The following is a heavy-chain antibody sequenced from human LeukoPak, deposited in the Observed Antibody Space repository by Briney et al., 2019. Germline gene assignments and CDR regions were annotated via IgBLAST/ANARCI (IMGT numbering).Heavy chain of an antibody. CDR1: GFTFSSYS. D-gene: IGHD3-10*01. CDR2: ISSNGGST. Sequence: GGSPRLSCAASGFTFSSYSMHWVRQAPGKGLEYISAISSNGGSTYYANSVKGRFTISRDNSKNTLYLQMGSLRAEDMAVYYCAREGVYKYYFNYWGQGTLVTVSS. J-gene: IGHJ4*02. V-gene: IGHV3-64*01. CDR3: AREGVYKYYFNY.